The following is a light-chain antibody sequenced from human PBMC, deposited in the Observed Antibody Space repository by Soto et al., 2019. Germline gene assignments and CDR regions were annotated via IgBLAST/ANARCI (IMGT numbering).Light chain of an antibody. CDR2: GAS. CDR3: QQYGSSPQT. J-gene: IGKJ1*01. V-gene: IGKV3-20*01. Sequence: EIVLTQSPATLSSFPGDRVTLSCRASQSVSSYLAWYQQKPGQAPRLLISGASSRAADIPDRFSGSGSGTDFTLTISRLEPEDFAVYYCQQYGSSPQTFGQGTKVDIK. CDR1: QSVSSY.